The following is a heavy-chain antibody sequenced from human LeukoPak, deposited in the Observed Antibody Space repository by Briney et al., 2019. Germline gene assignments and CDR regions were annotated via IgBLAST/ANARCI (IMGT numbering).Heavy chain of an antibody. CDR1: GFTFSDYY. J-gene: IGHJ6*02. V-gene: IGHV3-11*01. CDR2: ISSSGSTI. Sequence: GGSLRLSCAASGFTFSDYYMSWIRQAPGKGLEWVSYISSSGSTIYYADSVKGRFTISRDNAKNSLYLQMNSLRAEDTAVYYCARDLGITRYYYYYYYGMDVWGQGTTVTVSS. D-gene: IGHD3-16*01. CDR3: ARDLGITRYYYYYYYGMDV.